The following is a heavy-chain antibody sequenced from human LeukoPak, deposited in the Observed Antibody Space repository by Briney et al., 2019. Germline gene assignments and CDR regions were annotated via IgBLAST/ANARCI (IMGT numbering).Heavy chain of an antibody. V-gene: IGHV4-34*01. J-gene: IGHJ4*02. CDR3: ARIGRITMIVASAHFDY. D-gene: IGHD3-22*01. Sequence: SETLSLTCAVYGGSFSGYYWSWIRQPPGKGLEWIGEINHSGSTNYNPSLKSRVTISVDTSKNQFSLKLSSVTAADTAVYYCARIGRITMIVASAHFDYWGQGTLVTVSS. CDR2: INHSGST. CDR1: GGSFSGYY.